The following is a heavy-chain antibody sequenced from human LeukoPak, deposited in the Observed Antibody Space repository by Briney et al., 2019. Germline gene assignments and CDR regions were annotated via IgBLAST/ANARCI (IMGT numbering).Heavy chain of an antibody. CDR2: INHSGST. V-gene: IGHV4-34*01. J-gene: IGHJ4*02. Sequence: SETLSLTCAVYGGSFSGYYWSWIRQPPGKGLEWIGEINHSGSTNYNPSLKSRVTISVDTSKNQFSLKLRSVTAADTAVYYCARGTPTPTYYYDSSGYYYFDYWGQGTLVTVSS. CDR3: ARGTPTPTYYYDSSGYYYFDY. CDR1: GGSFSGYY. D-gene: IGHD3-22*01.